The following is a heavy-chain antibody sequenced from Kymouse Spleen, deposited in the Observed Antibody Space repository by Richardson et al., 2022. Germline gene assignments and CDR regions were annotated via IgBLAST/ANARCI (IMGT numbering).Heavy chain of an antibody. CDR2: INHSGST. D-gene: IGHD1-7*01. J-gene: IGHJ4*02. Sequence: QVQLQQWGAGLLKPSETLSLTCAVYGGSFSGYYWSWIRQPPGKGLEWIGEINHSGSTNYNPSLKSRVTISVDTSKNQFSLKLSSVTAADTAVYYCARRITGTHYFDYWGQGTLVTVSS. CDR3: ARRITGTHYFDY. CDR1: GGSFSGYY. V-gene: IGHV4-34*01.